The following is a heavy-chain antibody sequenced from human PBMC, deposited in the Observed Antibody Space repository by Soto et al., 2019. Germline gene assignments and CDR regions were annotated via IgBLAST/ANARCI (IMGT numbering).Heavy chain of an antibody. CDR3: ARPNVVVVAATQGDYGMDV. V-gene: IGHV3-30-3*01. CDR2: ISYDGSNK. Sequence: GSLRLSCAASGFTFSSYAMHWVRQAPGKGLEWVAVISYDGSNKYYADSVKGRFTISRDNSKNTLYLQMNSLRAEDTAVYYCARPNVVVVAATQGDYGMDVWGQGTTVTVSS. D-gene: IGHD2-15*01. CDR1: GFTFSSYA. J-gene: IGHJ6*02.